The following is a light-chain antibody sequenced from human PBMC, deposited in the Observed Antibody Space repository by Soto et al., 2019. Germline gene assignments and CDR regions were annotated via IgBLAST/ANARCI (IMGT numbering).Light chain of an antibody. V-gene: IGKV1-5*01. CDR3: QQYNIYSRT. CDR1: QNINTW. J-gene: IGKJ1*01. Sequence: DIQMTQSSSTLSASVGDRVTITCRASQNINTWLAWYQAKPGRAPKVLIYDASSLESGVPSRFSGSGSGTEFTLTISSLQPDDSATYYCQQYNIYSRTFGQGTKVDIK. CDR2: DAS.